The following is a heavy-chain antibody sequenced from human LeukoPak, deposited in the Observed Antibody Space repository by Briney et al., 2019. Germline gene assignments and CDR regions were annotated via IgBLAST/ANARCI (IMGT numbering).Heavy chain of an antibody. CDR3: ARGRLSYSSGWYYYYYGMDV. V-gene: IGHV1-8*02. D-gene: IGHD6-19*01. CDR1: GYTLTDYY. Sequence: ASVKVSCRASGYTLTDYYMHWVRQATGQGLEWMGWMNPNSGNTGYAQKFQGRVTMTRNTSISTAYMELSSLRSEDTAVYYCARGRLSYSSGWYYYYYGMDVWGQGTTVTVSS. CDR2: MNPNSGNT. J-gene: IGHJ6*02.